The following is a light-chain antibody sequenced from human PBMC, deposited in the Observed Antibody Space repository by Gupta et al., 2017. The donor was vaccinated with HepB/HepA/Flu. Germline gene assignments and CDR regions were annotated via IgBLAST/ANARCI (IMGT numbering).Light chain of an antibody. J-gene: IGLJ3*02. Sequence: QSVLTQPPSVSGAPGQRVTISCTGGSSNIGAGYDVHWYQQLPGTAPKLLIYGNSNRPSGVPDRFSGSKSGTSASLAITGLQAEDEADYYCQSYDRSLSAWGFGGGTKLTVL. CDR1: SSNIGAGYD. V-gene: IGLV1-40*01. CDR3: QSYDRSLSAWG. CDR2: GNS.